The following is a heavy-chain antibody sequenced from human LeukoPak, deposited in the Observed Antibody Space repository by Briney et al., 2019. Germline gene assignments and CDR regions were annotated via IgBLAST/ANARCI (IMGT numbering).Heavy chain of an antibody. CDR1: GFTFSSYG. CDR3: AKDGDYGGNSHFDY. CDR2: ISYDGSNK. J-gene: IGHJ4*02. Sequence: PGRSLRLSCAASGFTFSSYGMHWVRQAPGKGLEWVAVISYDGSNKYYADSVKGRFTISRDNSKNTLYLQMNSLRAEDTAVYYCAKDGDYGGNSHFDYWGQGTLVTVSS. D-gene: IGHD4-23*01. V-gene: IGHV3-30*18.